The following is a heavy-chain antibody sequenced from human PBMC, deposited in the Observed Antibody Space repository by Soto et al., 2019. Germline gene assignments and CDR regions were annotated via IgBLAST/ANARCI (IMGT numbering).Heavy chain of an antibody. CDR1: GGSISSYY. CDR3: ARGSRATAEDYLDY. D-gene: IGHD2-21*02. CDR2: IYYSGST. J-gene: IGHJ4*02. V-gene: IGHV4-59*01. Sequence: SETLSLTCTVSGGSISSYYWSWIRQPPGKGLEWIGYIYYSGSTNYNPSLKSRVTISVDTSKNQFSLKLSSVTAADTAVYYCARGSRATAEDYLDYWGQGTLVTSPQ.